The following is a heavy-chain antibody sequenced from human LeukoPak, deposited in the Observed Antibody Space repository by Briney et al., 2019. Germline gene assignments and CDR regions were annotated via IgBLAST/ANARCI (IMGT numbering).Heavy chain of an antibody. Sequence: GPLRLSCAASGFTFSSYAMSWVRQAPGKGLGWVSAISGSGGSTYYADSVKGRFTISRDNSKNTLYLQMNSLRAEDTAVYYCAKALTMIVVDPVDYWGQGTLVTVSS. CDR3: AKALTMIVVDPVDY. CDR1: GFTFSSYA. CDR2: ISGSGGST. D-gene: IGHD3-22*01. J-gene: IGHJ4*02. V-gene: IGHV3-23*01.